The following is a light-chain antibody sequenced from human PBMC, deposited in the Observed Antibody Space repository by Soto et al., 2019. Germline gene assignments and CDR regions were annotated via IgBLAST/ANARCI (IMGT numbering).Light chain of an antibody. Sequence: QSVLTQPASVSGSPGQSITISCTGTSSDVGAYNYVSWYQQHPGKAPKLMIYDVSNRPSGVSNRFSGSKSGNTASLTISGLQAEDEADDYCSSYTSTSTLHVFGTGTKLTVL. CDR3: SSYTSTSTLHV. CDR2: DVS. CDR1: SSDVGAYNY. V-gene: IGLV2-14*01. J-gene: IGLJ1*01.